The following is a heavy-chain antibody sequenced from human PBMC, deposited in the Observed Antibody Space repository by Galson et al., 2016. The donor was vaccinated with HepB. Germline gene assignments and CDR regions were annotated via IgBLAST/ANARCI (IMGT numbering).Heavy chain of an antibody. CDR2: IIPIFGAA. CDR1: GDTFNNYA. CDR3: AIDRVDQTLVTGHWFDP. D-gene: IGHD4-23*01. J-gene: IGHJ5*02. Sequence: SVKVSCKASGDTFNNYAISWVRQAPGQGLEWMGGIIPIFGAAHYAQKFQGRVSITADESTSTAYMELSSLRSEDTAVYYCAIDRVDQTLVTGHWFDPWGQGTLVTVAS. V-gene: IGHV1-69*13.